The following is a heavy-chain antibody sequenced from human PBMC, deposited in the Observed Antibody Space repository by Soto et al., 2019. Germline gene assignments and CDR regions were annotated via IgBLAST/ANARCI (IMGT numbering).Heavy chain of an antibody. CDR3: AKDRVIVVVCGMDV. D-gene: IGHD2-15*01. V-gene: IGHV3-30*18. CDR1: GFTFSSYG. Sequence: GGSLRLSCAASGFTFSSYGMHWVRQAPGKGLEWVAVISYDGSNKYYADSVKGRFTISRDNSKNTLYLQMNSLRAEDTAVYYCAKDRVIVVVCGMDVWGQGTTVTVSS. CDR2: ISYDGSNK. J-gene: IGHJ6*02.